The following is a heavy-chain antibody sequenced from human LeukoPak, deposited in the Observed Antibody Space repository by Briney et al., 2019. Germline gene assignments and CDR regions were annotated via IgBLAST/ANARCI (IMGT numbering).Heavy chain of an antibody. D-gene: IGHD5-24*01. CDR3: ARIRDGYNDAYDI. Sequence: ASVKVSCKASGYTFTKYYIHWVRQAPGQGLEWMGLINPGGDNTNHAQNFQGRVTMTRDTSTSTVYMELSSLRSEDTAIYYCARIRDGYNDAYDIWGQGTVVTVPS. CDR1: GYTFTKYY. V-gene: IGHV1-46*01. J-gene: IGHJ3*02. CDR2: INPGGDNT.